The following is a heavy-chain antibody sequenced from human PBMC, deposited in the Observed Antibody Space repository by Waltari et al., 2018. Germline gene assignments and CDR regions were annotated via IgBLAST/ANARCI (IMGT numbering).Heavy chain of an antibody. CDR2: VSYSGTP. J-gene: IGHJ3*01. D-gene: IGHD5-12*01. CDR1: GVSITSNRHY. V-gene: IGHV4-39*01. Sequence: QLQLQESGPRLVRPSETLSLICRVSGVSITSNRHYWAWIRQSPGQGLGWIGTVSYSGTPYISPSLKSRVSVSRDTSKNQVSLILGSVPAADMAVYYCATYIGASVGTAAFDVWGQGTMVTVSS. CDR3: ATYIGASVGTAAFDV.